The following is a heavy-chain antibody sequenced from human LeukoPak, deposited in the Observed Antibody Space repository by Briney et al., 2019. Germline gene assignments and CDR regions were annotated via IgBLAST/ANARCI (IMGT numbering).Heavy chain of an antibody. CDR2: ISGSGGST. Sequence: PGGSLRLSCAASGFTFSSYAMGWVRQAPGKGLEWVSAISGSGGSTYYADSVKGRFTISRDNSKNTLYLQMDSLRAEDTAVYYRAKSGGGYCTNGVCYIDAFDIWGQGTMVTVSS. CDR3: AKSGGGYCTNGVCYIDAFDI. V-gene: IGHV3-23*01. J-gene: IGHJ3*02. CDR1: GFTFSSYA. D-gene: IGHD2-8*01.